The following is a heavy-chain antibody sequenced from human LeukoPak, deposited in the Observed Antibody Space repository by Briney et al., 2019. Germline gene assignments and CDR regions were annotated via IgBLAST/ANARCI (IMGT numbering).Heavy chain of an antibody. V-gene: IGHV1-69*10. D-gene: IGHD3-3*01. Sequence: SVKVSCKASGGTFSSYAISWVRQAPGQGLEWMGGIIPILGIANYAQKFQGRVTITADKSTSTAYMELSSLRSEDTAVYYCASPPEYGLRFFSPDYYYYYYMDVWGKGTTVTVSS. CDR2: IIPILGIA. J-gene: IGHJ6*03. CDR1: GGTFSSYA. CDR3: ASPPEYGLRFFSPDYYYYYYMDV.